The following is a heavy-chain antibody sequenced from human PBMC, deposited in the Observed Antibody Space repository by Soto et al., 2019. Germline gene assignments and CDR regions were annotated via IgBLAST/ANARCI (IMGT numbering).Heavy chain of an antibody. Sequence: GGSLRLSCAASGFTFSSYAMHWVRQAPGKGLEWVAVISYDGSNKYYADSVKGRFTISRDNSKNTLYLQMNSLRAEDTAVYYCARQGWLEAYYFDYWGQGTLVTVSS. J-gene: IGHJ4*02. V-gene: IGHV3-30-3*01. CDR1: GFTFSSYA. CDR3: ARQGWLEAYYFDY. D-gene: IGHD5-18*01. CDR2: ISYDGSNK.